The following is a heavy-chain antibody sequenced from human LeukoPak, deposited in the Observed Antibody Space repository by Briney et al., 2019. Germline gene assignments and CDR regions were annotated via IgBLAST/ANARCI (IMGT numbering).Heavy chain of an antibody. J-gene: IGHJ5*02. D-gene: IGHD5-12*01. CDR1: GYTFTSYD. CDR2: MNPNSGNT. Sequence: ASVKVSCKASGYTFTSYDINWVRQATGQGLEWMGWMNPNSGNTGYAQKFQGRVTMTRNTSISTAYMELSSLRSEDTAVYYCARVIYSGYDYVKYNWFDPWGQGTLVTVSS. V-gene: IGHV1-8*01. CDR3: ARVIYSGYDYVKYNWFDP.